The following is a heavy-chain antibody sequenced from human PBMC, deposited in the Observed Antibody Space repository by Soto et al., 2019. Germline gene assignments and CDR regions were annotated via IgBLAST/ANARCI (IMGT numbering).Heavy chain of an antibody. D-gene: IGHD2-2*01. V-gene: IGHV4-4*07. CDR3: ARDLHSGAYCSSTSCSYYYGMDV. J-gene: IGHJ6*02. Sequence: QVQLQESGPGLVKPSETLSLTCTVSGGSISSYYWSWIRQPAGKGLEWIGRIYTSGSTNYNPSLKSRVTMSVDTSKNQFSLKLSSVTAADTAVYYCARDLHSGAYCSSTSCSYYYGMDVWGQGTTVTVSS. CDR2: IYTSGST. CDR1: GGSISSYY.